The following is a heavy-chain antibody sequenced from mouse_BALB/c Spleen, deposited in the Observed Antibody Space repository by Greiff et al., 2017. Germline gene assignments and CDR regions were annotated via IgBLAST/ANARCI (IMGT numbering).Heavy chain of an antibody. V-gene: IGHV2-6-7*01. CDR3: ARGDYGDYEGYAMDY. Sequence: VQLQESGPGLVAPSQSLSITCTVSGFSLTGYGVNWVRQPPGKGLEWLGMIWGDGSTDYNSALKSRLSISKDNSKSQVFLKMNSLQTDDTARYYCARGDYGDYEGYAMDYWGQGTSVTVSS. CDR2: IWGDGST. D-gene: IGHD2-13*01. CDR1: GFSLTGYG. J-gene: IGHJ4*01.